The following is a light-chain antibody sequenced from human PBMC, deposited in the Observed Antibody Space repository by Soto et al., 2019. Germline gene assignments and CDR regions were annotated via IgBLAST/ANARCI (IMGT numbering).Light chain of an antibody. CDR3: HHYYDYPPLI. V-gene: IGKV3-15*01. CDR2: GAS. Sequence: EIEMTQSPATLSVSPGERATISCRASRNINRKLAWYQQKPGQAPSLLISGASTRAAGIPARFSGSGSGTEFTLTFISLQSEYFLFYYFHHYYDYPPLIFGGGTKVEIK. CDR1: RNINRK. J-gene: IGKJ4*01.